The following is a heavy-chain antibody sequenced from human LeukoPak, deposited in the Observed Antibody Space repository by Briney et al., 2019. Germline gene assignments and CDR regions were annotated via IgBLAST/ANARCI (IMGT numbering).Heavy chain of an antibody. D-gene: IGHD3-10*01. CDR2: ISGSGGST. CDR1: GFTFSSYA. J-gene: IGHJ5*02. V-gene: IGHV3-23*01. CDR3: AKAGYGSGSHNWFDP. Sequence: AGGSLRLSCAASGFTFSSYAMSWVRQAPGKGLEWVSAISGSGGSTYYADSVKGRFTISRDNSKNTLYLQMNSLRAEDTAVYYCAKAGYGSGSHNWFDPWGQGTLVTVSS.